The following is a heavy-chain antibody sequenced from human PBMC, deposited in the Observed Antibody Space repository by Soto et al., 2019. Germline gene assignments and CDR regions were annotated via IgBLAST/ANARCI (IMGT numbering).Heavy chain of an antibody. CDR3: AAVAGYYDFWSGYYSTQDYYYYGMDV. CDR2: IVVGSGNT. V-gene: IGHV1-58*01. Sequence: ASVKVSCKASGFTFTSSAVQWVRQARGQRLEWIGWIVVGSGNTNYAQKFQERVTITRDMSTSTAYMELSSLRSEDTAVYYCAAVAGYYDFWSGYYSTQDYYYYGMDVWGQGTTVTVSS. CDR1: GFTFTSSA. J-gene: IGHJ6*02. D-gene: IGHD3-3*01.